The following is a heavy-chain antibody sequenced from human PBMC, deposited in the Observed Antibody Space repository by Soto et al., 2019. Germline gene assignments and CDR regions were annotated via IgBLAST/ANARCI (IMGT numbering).Heavy chain of an antibody. CDR3: ARDTSSSYNYYYGMDV. J-gene: IGHJ6*02. CDR1: GFTFTTSD. Sequence: EGQLVESGGGLVNPGGSLRLSCAASGFTFTTSDMNWVRQAPGKGLEWVSSISGTSNYMYYVDSVKGRFTISRDNAKNSLYLKMNSLRAEDTAVYFCARDTSSSYNYYYGMDVWGQGTTVTVSS. V-gene: IGHV3-21*01. CDR2: ISGTSNYM. D-gene: IGHD2-2*01.